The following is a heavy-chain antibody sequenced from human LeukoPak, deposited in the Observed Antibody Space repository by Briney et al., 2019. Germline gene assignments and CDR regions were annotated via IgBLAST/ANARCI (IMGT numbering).Heavy chain of an antibody. CDR2: INPNSGGT. CDR3: ARWPVTGDDAFDI. J-gene: IGHJ3*02. V-gene: IGHV1-2*02. CDR1: GNTFTDYY. Sequence: GASVKVSCKASGNTFTDYYMHWVRQAPGRGLEWMGWINPNSGGTNYAQKFQGRVTMTRDTSISTAYMELSRLRSDDTAVYYCARWPVTGDDAFDIWGQGTMVTVSS. D-gene: IGHD7-27*01.